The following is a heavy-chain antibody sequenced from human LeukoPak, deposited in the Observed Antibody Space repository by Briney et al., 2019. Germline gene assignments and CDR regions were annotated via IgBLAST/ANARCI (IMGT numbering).Heavy chain of an antibody. CDR1: GFTFSNYW. D-gene: IGHD6-19*01. J-gene: IGHJ4*02. Sequence: GGSLRLSCAASGFTFSNYWMHWVRQAPGKGLEWVAISYSGNTTYCADSVRGRFTISRDKSKNRLHLQMNSLRAEDTAVYYCATYSSGRRGYCFDSWGQGTLVTVSS. CDR2: SYSGNTT. V-gene: IGHV3-66*01. CDR3: ATYSSGRRGYCFDS.